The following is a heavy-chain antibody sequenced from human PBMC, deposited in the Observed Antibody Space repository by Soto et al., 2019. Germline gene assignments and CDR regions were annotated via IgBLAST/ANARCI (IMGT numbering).Heavy chain of an antibody. CDR1: GGSFSGYY. V-gene: IGHV4-34*01. CDR2: INHSGST. Sequence: SETLSLTCAVYGGSFSGYYWSWIRQPPGKGLEWIGEINHSGSTNYNPSLKSRVTISVDTSKNQFSLKLSSVTAADTAVYYCARDHTTVITDWGQGTLVTVSS. J-gene: IGHJ4*02. CDR3: ARDHTTVITD. D-gene: IGHD4-17*01.